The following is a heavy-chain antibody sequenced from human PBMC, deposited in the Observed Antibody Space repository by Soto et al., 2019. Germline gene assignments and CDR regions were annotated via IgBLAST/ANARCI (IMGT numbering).Heavy chain of an antibody. J-gene: IGHJ4*02. CDR3: ARGVAPYYFDY. Sequence: ASVKVSCKASGYTFTSYSMYWVRQAPGQRLEWMGWINAGNANTKYSHNFQGRVTIARDTSASTAYMELSSLRSEDTAVYYCARGVAPYYFDYWGQGTLVTVSS. V-gene: IGHV1-3*01. CDR1: GYTFTSYS. CDR2: INAGNANT. D-gene: IGHD2-15*01.